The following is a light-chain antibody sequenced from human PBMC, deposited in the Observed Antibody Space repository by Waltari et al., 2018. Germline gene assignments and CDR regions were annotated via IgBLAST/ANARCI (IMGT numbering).Light chain of an antibody. V-gene: IGLV2-14*01. CDR3: SSYTTSSAPGV. Sequence: QSALTQPASVSGSPGQSITISCSGTDSDVGAYDFVSWYQQHPGKAPHLIIYEVSNRPSWVSYRFLASKSGNPASLTISGLQAEDEADYYCSSYTTSSAPGVFGTGTRVTVL. CDR1: DSDVGAYDF. CDR2: EVS. J-gene: IGLJ1*01.